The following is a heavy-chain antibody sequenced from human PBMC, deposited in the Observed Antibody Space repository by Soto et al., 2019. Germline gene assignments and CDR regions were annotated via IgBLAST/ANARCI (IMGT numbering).Heavy chain of an antibody. V-gene: IGHV3-23*01. CDR3: VPGSSGGVGEDR. CDR2: ISESGATT. Sequence: GGSLRLSCLASGFTFAGHAMTWVRQAPGKGLEWVSTISESGATTYYADSVKGRFTISRDNSKNTLFLQLSSLRVEDTALYYCVPGSSGGVGEDRWGQGTLVTVSS. D-gene: IGHD1-26*01. J-gene: IGHJ5*02. CDR1: GFTFAGHA.